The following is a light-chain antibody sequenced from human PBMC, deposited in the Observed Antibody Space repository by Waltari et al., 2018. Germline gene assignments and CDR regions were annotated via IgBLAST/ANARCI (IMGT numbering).Light chain of an antibody. J-gene: IGLJ3*02. V-gene: IGLV1-47*01. Sequence: QSVLTQPPSASGTPGQRVTLSCSGSSSNLGRTSGHWYQQRPGTAPKLLIYRNNQRPSGVPDRFSGSKAGTSASLAVSGLRSEDEADYYFATWDDRLSGPGVFGGGTKLTVL. CDR1: SSNLGRTS. CDR3: ATWDDRLSGPGV. CDR2: RNN.